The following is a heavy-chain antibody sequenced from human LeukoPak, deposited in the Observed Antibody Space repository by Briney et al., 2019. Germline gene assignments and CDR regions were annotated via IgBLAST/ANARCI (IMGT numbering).Heavy chain of an antibody. CDR2: INHSGST. D-gene: IGHD3-22*01. Sequence: SETLSLTCAVYGGSFSGYYWSWIRQPPGKGLEWIGEINHSGSTNYNPSLKSRVTISVDTSKNQFSLKLSSVTAADTAVYYCARVLSGSNFDYWGQGTLVTVSS. CDR1: GGSFSGYY. J-gene: IGHJ4*02. CDR3: ARVLSGSNFDY. V-gene: IGHV4-34*01.